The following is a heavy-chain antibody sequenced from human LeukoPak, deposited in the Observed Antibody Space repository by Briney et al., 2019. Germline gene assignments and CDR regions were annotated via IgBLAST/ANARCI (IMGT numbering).Heavy chain of an antibody. Sequence: GGSLRLSCAASGFTFSSYGMHWVRQAPGKGLEWVAVIWYDGSNKYYADSVKGRFTISRDNSKNTLYLQMNSLRAEDTAVYYCARDRGSGYDFDYWGQGTLVTVSS. V-gene: IGHV3-33*01. CDR1: GFTFSSYG. CDR2: IWYDGSNK. J-gene: IGHJ4*02. D-gene: IGHD6-19*01. CDR3: ARDRGSGYDFDY.